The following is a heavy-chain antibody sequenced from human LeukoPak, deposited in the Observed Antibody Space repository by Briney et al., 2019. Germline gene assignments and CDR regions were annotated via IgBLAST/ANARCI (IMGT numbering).Heavy chain of an antibody. J-gene: IGHJ4*02. CDR3: ARAYTGFEAFDY. Sequence: GASVKVSCKASGYTFTGYFIHWVRQAPGQGLEWMGWINPNSGDTNYGQKFQGRVTMTRDTSVNTDYMDLISMRSDDTAVYHCARAYTGFEAFDYWGQGVPVTVSS. CDR2: INPNSGDT. D-gene: IGHD5-12*01. CDR1: GYTFTGYF. V-gene: IGHV1-2*02.